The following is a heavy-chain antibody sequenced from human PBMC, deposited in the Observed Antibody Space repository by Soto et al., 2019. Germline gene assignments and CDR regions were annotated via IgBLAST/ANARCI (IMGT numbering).Heavy chain of an antibody. CDR2: IWYDGSNK. J-gene: IGHJ6*02. CDR3: AREDYGMDV. CDR1: GFTFSSYG. V-gene: IGHV3-33*01. Sequence: QVQLVESGGGVVQPGRSLRLSCAASGFTFSSYGMHWVRQAPGKGLEWVAVIWYDGSNKYYADSVKGRFTISRDNSKNTLYLQMNSLGAEDTAVYYCAREDYGMDVWGQGTTVTVSS.